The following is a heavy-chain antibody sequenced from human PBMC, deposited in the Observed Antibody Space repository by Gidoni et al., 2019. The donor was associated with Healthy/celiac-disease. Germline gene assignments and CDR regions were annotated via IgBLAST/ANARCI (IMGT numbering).Heavy chain of an antibody. D-gene: IGHD3-16*02. CDR1: GGSVTPGSYH. Sequence: QVQLPDSGPGLVKPSETLSLTCTVSGGSVTPGSYHWRWIRQPPGKGLEWIGYIYYSGSTNYNPSRKSRVTISVDTSKNQCSLKLSSVTAADTAVDYCARARLGELASREFDYWGQGTLVTVSS. CDR2: IYYSGST. CDR3: ARARLGELASREFDY. J-gene: IGHJ4*02. V-gene: IGHV4-61*01.